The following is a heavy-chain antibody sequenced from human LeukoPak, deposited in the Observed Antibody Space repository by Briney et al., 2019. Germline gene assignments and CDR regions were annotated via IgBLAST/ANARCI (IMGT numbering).Heavy chain of an antibody. CDR3: ARAIRGVLDY. V-gene: IGHV4-31*03. D-gene: IGHD3-10*01. Sequence: SQTLSVTCTVSGGSISSGGYYWSWIRQHPGKGLEWIGYIYYSGSTYYNPSLKSRVTISVDTSKNQFSLKLSSVTAADTAVYYCARAIRGVLDYWGQGTLVTVSS. CDR1: GGSISSGGYY. J-gene: IGHJ4*02. CDR2: IYYSGST.